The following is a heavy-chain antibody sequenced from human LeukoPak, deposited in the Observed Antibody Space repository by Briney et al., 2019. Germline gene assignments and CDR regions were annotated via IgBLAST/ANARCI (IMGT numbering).Heavy chain of an antibody. D-gene: IGHD5-18*01. J-gene: IGHJ4*02. CDR1: GFTFSSYS. CDR2: ISGNSNYI. Sequence: KSGGSLRLSCAASGFTFSSYSMNWLRQAPGKGLEWVSSISGNSNYIYYAASVKGRFTISRDNAKNSLYLQMNSLRDEDTALYYCARQADTAMLIWSFTDYWGQGTLGTVSS. V-gene: IGHV3-21*01. CDR3: ARQADTAMLIWSFTDY.